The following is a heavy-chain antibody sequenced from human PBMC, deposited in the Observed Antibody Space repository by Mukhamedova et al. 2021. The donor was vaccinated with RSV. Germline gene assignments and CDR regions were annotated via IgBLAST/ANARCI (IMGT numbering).Heavy chain of an antibody. Sequence: WIGEINHSGSTNYNPSLKSRVTISVDTSKNQFSLKLSSVTAADTAVYYCARLRFLGHFDYLGPVTLFT. J-gene: IGHJ4*02. CDR2: INHSGST. D-gene: IGHD3-3*01. CDR3: ARLRFLGHFDY. V-gene: IGHV4-34*01.